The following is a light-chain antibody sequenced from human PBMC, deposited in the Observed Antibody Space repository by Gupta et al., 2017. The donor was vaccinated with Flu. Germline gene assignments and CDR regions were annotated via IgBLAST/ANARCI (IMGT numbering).Light chain of an antibody. J-gene: IGKJ2*02. CDR2: EVS. CDR1: QSVVYKNGITY. CDR3: MRGTHPWT. Sequence: DGVMSPPPLSLSVTVGQAVSLSCRSRQSVVYKNGITYLTWFQQRPGLSPRRLIDEVSKRDSGVPDRFSGSRSVTDFTLKISRVEAEDVGVYYCMRGTHPWTFGQGTRLEI. V-gene: IGKV2-30*01.